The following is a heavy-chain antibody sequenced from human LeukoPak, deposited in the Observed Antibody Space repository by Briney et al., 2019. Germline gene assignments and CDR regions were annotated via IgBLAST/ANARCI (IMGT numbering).Heavy chain of an antibody. D-gene: IGHD2-2*01. CDR1: GYSFTSYW. Sequence: GESLKISCKGSGYSFTSYWIGWVRQMPGKGLEWMGIIYPGDSDTTYSPSFQGQVTISADKSISTAYLQWSSLKASDAAMYYCARRDGYCSSTSCYADYYYGMDVWGQGTTVTVSS. CDR2: IYPGDSDT. CDR3: ARRDGYCSSTSCYADYYYGMDV. J-gene: IGHJ6*02. V-gene: IGHV5-51*01.